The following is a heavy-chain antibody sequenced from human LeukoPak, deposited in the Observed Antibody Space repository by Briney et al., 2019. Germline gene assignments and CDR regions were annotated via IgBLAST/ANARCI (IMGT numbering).Heavy chain of an antibody. D-gene: IGHD5-18*01. V-gene: IGHV4-39*01. Sequence: SETLSLTCTVSGGSISSSSYYWGWIRQPPGKGLEWIGSIYYSGSTYYNPSLKSRVTISVDTSKNQFSLKLSSVTAADTAVYYCARHVGYSYGYQKPFDYWGQGALVTVSS. CDR1: GGSISSSSYY. CDR3: ARHVGYSYGYQKPFDY. CDR2: IYYSGST. J-gene: IGHJ4*02.